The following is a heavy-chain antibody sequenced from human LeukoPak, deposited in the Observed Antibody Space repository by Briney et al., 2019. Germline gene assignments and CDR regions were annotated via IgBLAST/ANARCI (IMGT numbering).Heavy chain of an antibody. V-gene: IGHV3-33*01. D-gene: IGHD6-13*01. J-gene: IGHJ5*02. CDR2: TWYDGSNK. CDR1: GFTFSSYG. Sequence: XGSLRLSCAASGFTFSSYGMHWVRQAPGKGLEWVAVTWYDGSNKYYADSVKGRFTISRDNSKNTLYLQMNSLRAEDTAVYYCARDRPPSSSWYSQYTTGWFDPWGQGTLVTVSS. CDR3: ARDRPPSSSWYSQYTTGWFDP.